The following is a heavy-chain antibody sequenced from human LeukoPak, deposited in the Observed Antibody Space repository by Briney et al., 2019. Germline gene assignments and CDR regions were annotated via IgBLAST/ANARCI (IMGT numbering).Heavy chain of an antibody. D-gene: IGHD3-10*01. CDR3: AREDSYGGDY. Sequence: SETLSLTCTVYGGSFSGYYWSWIRQPPGKGLEWIGEINHSGSTNYNPSLKSRVTISVDTSKNQFSLKLSSVTAADTAVYYCAREDSYGGDYWGQGTLVTVSS. J-gene: IGHJ4*02. V-gene: IGHV4-34*01. CDR1: GGSFSGYY. CDR2: INHSGST.